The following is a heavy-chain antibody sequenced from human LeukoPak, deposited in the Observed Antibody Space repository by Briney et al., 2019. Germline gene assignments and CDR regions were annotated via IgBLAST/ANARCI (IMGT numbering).Heavy chain of an antibody. V-gene: IGHV3-15*01. D-gene: IGHD1-7*01. Sequence: GGSLRLSCAASGFTFSSAWMSWVRQAPGKGLEWVGRIKSKTDGGTTDYAAPVKGRFSVSRDDSKNTLYLQMNSLRTEDTAVYYCTTYRYNWNYVLDYWGQGTLVTVSS. CDR3: TTYRYNWNYVLDY. CDR1: GFTFSSAW. J-gene: IGHJ4*02. CDR2: IKSKTDGGTT.